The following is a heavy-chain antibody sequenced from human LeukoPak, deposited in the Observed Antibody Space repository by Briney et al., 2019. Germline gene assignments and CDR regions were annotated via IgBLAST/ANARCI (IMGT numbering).Heavy chain of an antibody. J-gene: IGHJ4*02. CDR1: GYTFTSYY. Sequence: ASVKVSCKASGYTFTSYYMHWVRQAPGQGLEWMGIIDPSGGSTSYAQKFQGRATMTRDTSTSTVYMELSSLRSEDTAVYYCARDTPQSCIDSSGYYPTYYIEYWGQGTLVTVSS. CDR2: IDPSGGST. V-gene: IGHV1-46*01. CDR3: ARDTPQSCIDSSGYYPTYYIEY. D-gene: IGHD3-22*01.